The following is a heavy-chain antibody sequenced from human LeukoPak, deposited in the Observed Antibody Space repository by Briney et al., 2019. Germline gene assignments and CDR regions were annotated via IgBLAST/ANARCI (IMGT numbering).Heavy chain of an antibody. Sequence: NPSETLSLTCTVSGGSISSYYWSWIRQPPGKGLEWIGYIYYSGSTNHNPSLKSRVTISVDTSKNQFSLKLSSVTAADTAVYYCARGSFGGEYFQHWGQGTLVTVSS. CDR2: IYYSGST. CDR1: GGSISSYY. J-gene: IGHJ1*01. V-gene: IGHV4-59*01. D-gene: IGHD3-16*01. CDR3: ARGSFGGEYFQH.